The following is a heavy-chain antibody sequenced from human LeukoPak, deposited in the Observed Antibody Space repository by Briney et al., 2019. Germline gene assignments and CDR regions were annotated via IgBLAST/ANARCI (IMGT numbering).Heavy chain of an antibody. CDR1: GFTFSNAW. CDR2: IKSKTDGGTT. Sequence: AGGSLILSCAASGFTFSNAWMSWVRQPPGEGLEWVGRIKSKTDGGTTDYAAPVKGRFTISRDDSKNTLYLQMNSLKTEDTAVYYCTTDLISYYYDSSGQRDWGQGTLVTVSS. V-gene: IGHV3-15*01. J-gene: IGHJ4*02. D-gene: IGHD3-22*01. CDR3: TTDLISYYYDSSGQRD.